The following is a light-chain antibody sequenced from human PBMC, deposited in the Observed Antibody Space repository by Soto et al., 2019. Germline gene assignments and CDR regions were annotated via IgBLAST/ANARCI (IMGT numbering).Light chain of an antibody. Sequence: EIVLTQSPATLSLSPGERATLSCRASQSVSSYLAWYQQKPGQAPRLLIYDASNRAPGILARFSGSGSGTDFTLTNSSLEPEDFAVYYCQKRSNWPLIFGGGTKVEIK. CDR1: QSVSSY. CDR3: QKRSNWPLI. CDR2: DAS. J-gene: IGKJ4*01. V-gene: IGKV3-11*01.